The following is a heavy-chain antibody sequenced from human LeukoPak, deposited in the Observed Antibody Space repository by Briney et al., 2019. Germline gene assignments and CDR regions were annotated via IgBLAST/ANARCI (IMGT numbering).Heavy chain of an antibody. D-gene: IGHD4-17*01. Sequence: GGSLRLSCAASGLXFSTFPINWVRQAPGKGLEWVSSISSGSGYIYYADSVKGRFTISRANAKNSLYLQMNSLRAEDTAVYYCARGYGDYGKYYFDSWGQGTLVTVSS. CDR2: ISSGSGYI. J-gene: IGHJ4*02. V-gene: IGHV3-21*01. CDR1: GLXFSTFP. CDR3: ARGYGDYGKYYFDS.